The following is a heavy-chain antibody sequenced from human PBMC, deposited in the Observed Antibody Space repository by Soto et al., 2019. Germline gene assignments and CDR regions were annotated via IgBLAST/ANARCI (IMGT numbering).Heavy chain of an antibody. J-gene: IGHJ6*02. CDR1: GGSISSGGYY. Sequence: LSLTCTVSGGSISSGGYYWSWIRQHPGKGLEWIGYIYYSGSTYYNPSLKSRVTISVDTSKNQFSLKLSSVTAADTAVYYCARERFYDFWSGPPTGGMDVWGQGTTVTVSS. D-gene: IGHD3-3*01. CDR3: ARERFYDFWSGPPTGGMDV. V-gene: IGHV4-31*03. CDR2: IYYSGST.